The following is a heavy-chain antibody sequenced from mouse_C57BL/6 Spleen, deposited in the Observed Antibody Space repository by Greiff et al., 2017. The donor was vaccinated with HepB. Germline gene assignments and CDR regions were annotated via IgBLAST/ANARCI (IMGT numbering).Heavy chain of an antibody. Sequence: EVQLQQSGPELVKPGASVKIPCKASGYTFTDYNMDWVKQSHGKSLEWIGDINPNNGGSIYNQKFKGKATLTVDKSSSTAYMELRSLTSEDTAVYYGARISIGRHYYTMDYWGQGTSVTVAS. V-gene: IGHV1-18*01. J-gene: IGHJ4*01. CDR3: ARISIGRHYYTMDY. CDR1: GYTFTDYN. CDR2: INPNNGGS.